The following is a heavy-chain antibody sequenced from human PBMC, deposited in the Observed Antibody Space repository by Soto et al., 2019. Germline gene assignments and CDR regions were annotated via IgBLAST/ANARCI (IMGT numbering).Heavy chain of an antibody. Sequence: GASVKVSCKASGGTFSSYAISWVRQAPGQGLEWMGGIIPIFGTANYAQKFQGRVTITADKSTSTAYMELSSLRSEDTAVYYCARGLGDGYSLEENWYFDLWGRGTLVTVSS. D-gene: IGHD3-16*01. V-gene: IGHV1-69*06. J-gene: IGHJ2*01. CDR2: IIPIFGTA. CDR1: GGTFSSYA. CDR3: ARGLGDGYSLEENWYFDL.